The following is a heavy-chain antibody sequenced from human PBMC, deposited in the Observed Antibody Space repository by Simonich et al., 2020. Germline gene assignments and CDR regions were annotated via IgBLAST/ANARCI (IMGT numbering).Heavy chain of an antibody. CDR2: IAYDGSNK. J-gene: IGHJ3*02. CDR1: GFTFSSYA. D-gene: IGHD2-15*01. V-gene: IGHV3-30*07. Sequence: QVQLVESWGGVVQPGRSLRLSCAASGFTFSSYAMHWVRQAPGKGLEGVAVIAYDGSNKYYADSVKGRFTISRDNSKNPLYLQMNSLRAEDTAVYYCAREGLLLDAFDIWGQGTMVTVSS. CDR3: AREGLLLDAFDI.